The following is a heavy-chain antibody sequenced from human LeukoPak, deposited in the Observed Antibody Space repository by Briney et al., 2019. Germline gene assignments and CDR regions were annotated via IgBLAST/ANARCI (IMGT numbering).Heavy chain of an antibody. J-gene: IGHJ6*02. D-gene: IGHD5-18*01. CDR3: ARDQIRYSYGNYYYGMDV. Sequence: GGPLRLSCAASGFTFSSYAMHWVRQAPGKGLGWVAVISYNGSNKYYADSLKGRFTISRDNSNNTLYLQMNSLRAEDTAVYYCARDQIRYSYGNYYYGMDVWGQGTTVTVSS. CDR2: ISYNGSNK. V-gene: IGHV3-30-3*01. CDR1: GFTFSSYA.